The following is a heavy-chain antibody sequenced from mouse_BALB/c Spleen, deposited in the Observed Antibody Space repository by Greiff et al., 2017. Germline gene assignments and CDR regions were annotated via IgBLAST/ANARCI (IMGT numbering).Heavy chain of an antibody. CDR1: GYTFSSYW. CDR3: ARKGSSWYFDV. D-gene: IGHD3-3*01. Sequence: VKLMESGAELMKPGASVKISCKATGYTFSSYWIEWVKQRPGHGLEWIGEILPGSGSTNYNEKFKGKATFTADTSSNTAYMQLSSLTSEDSAVYYCARKGSSWYFDVWGAGTTVTVSS. CDR2: ILPGSGST. V-gene: IGHV1-9*01. J-gene: IGHJ1*01.